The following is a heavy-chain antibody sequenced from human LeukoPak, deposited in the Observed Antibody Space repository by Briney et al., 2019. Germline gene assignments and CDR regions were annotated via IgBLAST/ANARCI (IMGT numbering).Heavy chain of an antibody. CDR2: FTSDSSSTSI. J-gene: IGHJ4*02. CDR3: ARAFDGYSEDY. D-gene: IGHD5-24*01. Sequence: GGSLRLSCAASGFNFNQHSMSWIRQAPGKGLEWVSSFTSDSSSTSINYADSVKGRFTISRDNAKNSLYLQMTSLRADDTAVYYCARAFDGYSEDYWGQGTLVTVSS. V-gene: IGHV3-11*04. CDR1: GFNFNQHS.